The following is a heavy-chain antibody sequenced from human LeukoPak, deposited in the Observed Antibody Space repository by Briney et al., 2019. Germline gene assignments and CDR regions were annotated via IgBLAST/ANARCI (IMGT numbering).Heavy chain of an antibody. CDR2: IRGGGTSE. D-gene: IGHD4-17*01. CDR3: ARDPNGDYIGAFDM. V-gene: IGHV3-23*01. Sequence: GGSRRLSCTASGFTFSAYAMMWVRQAPGKGPEWVSAIRGGGTSEFYADSVKGRFRISRDNSKDTLFLQMNSLRAEDTAVYYCARDPNGDYIGAFDMWGPGTMVTVSS. CDR1: GFTFSAYA. J-gene: IGHJ3*02.